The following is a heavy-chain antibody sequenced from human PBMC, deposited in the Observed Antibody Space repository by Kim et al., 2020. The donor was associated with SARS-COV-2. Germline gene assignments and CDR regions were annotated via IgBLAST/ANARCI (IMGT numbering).Heavy chain of an antibody. CDR3: ARVTNESSGWYLGGRALWPGPDPGLSARAGSRREANLNWFDP. V-gene: IGHV4-34*01. Sequence: SETLSLTCAVYGGSFSGYYWSWIRQPPGKGLEWIGEINHSGSTNYNPSLKSRVTISVDTSKNQFSLKLSSVTAADTAVYYCARVTNESSGWYLGGRALWPGPDPGLSARAGSRREANLNWFDPWGQGTLVTVSS. CDR2: INHSGST. J-gene: IGHJ5*02. D-gene: IGHD6-19*01. CDR1: GGSFSGYY.